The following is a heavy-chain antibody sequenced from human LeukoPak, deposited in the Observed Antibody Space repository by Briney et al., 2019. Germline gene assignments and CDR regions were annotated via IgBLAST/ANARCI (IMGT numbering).Heavy chain of an antibody. CDR2: IYYSGNT. Sequence: KPSETLSLTCTVSGGSVSGYYWGWIRQPPGKGLEWIGYIYYSGNTNYNPSLKSRLIMSLDTSKNHFSLKLNSVTAADTAVYYCARHKDSGDYPLDYWGQGILVSVSS. D-gene: IGHD4-17*01. J-gene: IGHJ4*02. CDR3: ARHKDSGDYPLDY. CDR1: GGSVSGYY. V-gene: IGHV4-59*02.